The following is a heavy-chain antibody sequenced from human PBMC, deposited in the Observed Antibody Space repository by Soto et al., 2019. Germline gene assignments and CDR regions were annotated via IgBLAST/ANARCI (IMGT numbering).Heavy chain of an antibody. Sequence: QVQLVESGGGVVQPGRSLRLSCAASGFTFSSYAMHWVRQAPGKGLEWVAVISYDGSNKNYADSVKGRFTISRDNSKNTLYLQMNSLRAEDTAVYYCAXXXXXXXXXXXXXXXDVWGQGTTVTVSS. CDR1: GFTFSSYA. CDR3: AXXXXXXXXXXXXXXXDV. CDR2: ISYDGSNK. V-gene: IGHV3-30-3*01. J-gene: IGHJ6*02.